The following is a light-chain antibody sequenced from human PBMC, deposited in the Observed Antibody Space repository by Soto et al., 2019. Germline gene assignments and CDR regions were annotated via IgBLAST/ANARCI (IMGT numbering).Light chain of an antibody. J-gene: IGLJ2*01. CDR2: DVN. CDR1: SSDIGAYNF. V-gene: IGLV2-14*03. Sequence: QSVLTQPASVSGSPGQSITISCTGTSSDIGAYNFVSWYQQHPGKAPKLMLYDVNIRPSGVSNRFSGSKSGNTASLTISGLQAEDEADYYCRSWTTSPTLIFGGGTTVTVL. CDR3: RSWTTSPTLI.